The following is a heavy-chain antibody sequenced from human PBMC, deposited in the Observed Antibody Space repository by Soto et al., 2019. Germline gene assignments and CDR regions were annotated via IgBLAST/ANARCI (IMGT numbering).Heavy chain of an antibody. CDR2: ISGSGGTT. D-gene: IGHD3-22*01. CDR3: AKDHLSPLYHYDSSNYYYFDY. J-gene: IGHJ4*02. CDR1: GFTFSNFA. V-gene: IGHV3-23*01. Sequence: PGGSLRLSCAASGFTFSNFAMSWVRQAPGKGLEWVSDISGSGGTTYYADSVKGRFTISRDNSKNTLSLQMNSLRAEDTAVYYCAKDHLSPLYHYDSSNYYYFDYWGQGTLVTVSS.